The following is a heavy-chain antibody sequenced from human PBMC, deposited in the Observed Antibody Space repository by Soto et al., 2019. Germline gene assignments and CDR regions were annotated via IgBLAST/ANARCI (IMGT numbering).Heavy chain of an antibody. CDR3: ARVNADDSSGYYYFYAFDI. V-gene: IGHV3-53*01. J-gene: IGHJ3*02. D-gene: IGHD3-22*01. Sequence: HPGGSLRLSCVASGFTVSRNYMSWVRQAPGKGLEWVSVIYSGGSTYYADSVKGRFTISRDNSKNTLYLQMNSLRAEDTAVYYCARVNADDSSGYYYFYAFDIWGQGTMVTVSS. CDR2: IYSGGST. CDR1: GFTVSRNY.